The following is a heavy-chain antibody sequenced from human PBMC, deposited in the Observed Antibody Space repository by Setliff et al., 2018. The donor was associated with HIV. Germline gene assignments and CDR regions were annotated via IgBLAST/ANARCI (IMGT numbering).Heavy chain of an antibody. CDR2: IYPSGST. V-gene: IGHV4-61*09. Sequence: PSETLSLTCTVSGGSISSNNYFWSWIRQPAGKGLEWIGHIYPSGSTNYNPSLKSRVTISVDTSKNQFSLNLSSETAADTAVYSCASRAGGDFWGQGTMVT. CDR1: GGSISSNNYF. D-gene: IGHD3-10*01. J-gene: IGHJ3*01. CDR3: ASRAGGDF.